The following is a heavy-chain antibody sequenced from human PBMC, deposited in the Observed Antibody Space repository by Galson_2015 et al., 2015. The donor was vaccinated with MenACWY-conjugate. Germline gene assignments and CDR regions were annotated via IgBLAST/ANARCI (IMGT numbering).Heavy chain of an antibody. CDR2: IYYSGST. CDR1: GGSISSGGYY. J-gene: IGHJ4*02. V-gene: IGHV4-31*03. D-gene: IGHD6-13*01. CDR3: ARSYAAAGIYFDY. Sequence: TLSLTCTVSGGSISSGGYYWSWIRQHPGKGLEWIGYIYYSGSTYYNPSLKSRVTISVDTSKNQFSLKLSSVTAADTAVYYCARSYAAAGIYFDYWGQGTLVTVSS.